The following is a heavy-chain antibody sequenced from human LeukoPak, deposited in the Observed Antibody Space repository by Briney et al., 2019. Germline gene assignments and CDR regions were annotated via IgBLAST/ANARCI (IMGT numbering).Heavy chain of an antibody. Sequence: PGGSLRLSCAASGFTFSSYGMHWVRQAPGKGLEWVAVISYDGSNKYYADSVKGRFTISRDNSKNTLYLQMNSLRAEDTAVYYCAKDWGITGTPPSIFDYWGQGTLVTVSS. D-gene: IGHD1-20*01. J-gene: IGHJ4*02. CDR1: GFTFSSYG. CDR3: AKDWGITGTPPSIFDY. V-gene: IGHV3-30*18. CDR2: ISYDGSNK.